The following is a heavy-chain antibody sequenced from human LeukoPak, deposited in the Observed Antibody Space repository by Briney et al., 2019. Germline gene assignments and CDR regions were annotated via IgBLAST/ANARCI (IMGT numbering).Heavy chain of an antibody. CDR2: ISGSGGST. V-gene: IGHV3-23*01. CDR1: GFTFSSYA. J-gene: IGHJ4*02. D-gene: IGHD2-2*01. CDR3: AKVPVVPAAPRVYYFDY. Sequence: GGSLRLSRAASGFTFSSYAMSWVRQAPGKGLEWVSAISGSGGSTYCADSVKGRFTISRDNSKNTLYLQMNSLRAEDTAVYYCAKVPVVPAAPRVYYFDYWGQGTLVTVSS.